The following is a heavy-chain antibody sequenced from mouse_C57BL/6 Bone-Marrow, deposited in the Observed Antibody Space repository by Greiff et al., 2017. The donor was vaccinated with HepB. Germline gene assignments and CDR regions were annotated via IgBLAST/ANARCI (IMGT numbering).Heavy chain of an antibody. Sequence: QVQLQQPGAELVKPGASVKLSCKASGYTFTSYWMHWVKQRPGQGLEWIGMIHPNSGSTNYNEKFKSKATLTVDKSSSTAYMQLSSLTSEDSAVYYCARRGYSPAWFAYWGQGTLVTVS. V-gene: IGHV1-64*01. D-gene: IGHD2-3*01. CDR2: IHPNSGST. CDR1: GYTFTSYW. CDR3: ARRGYSPAWFAY. J-gene: IGHJ3*01.